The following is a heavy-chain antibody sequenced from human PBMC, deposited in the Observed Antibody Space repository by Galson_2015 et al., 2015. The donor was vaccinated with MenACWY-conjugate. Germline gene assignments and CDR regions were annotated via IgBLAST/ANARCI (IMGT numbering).Heavy chain of an antibody. J-gene: IGHJ4*02. V-gene: IGHV3-7*01. CDR2: IKQDRGEK. D-gene: IGHD1-26*01. CDR3: AKTRGASFYFDS. CDR1: GFTFSRYW. Sequence: SLRLSCAVSGFTFSRYWMTWVRQAPGKGLEWVANIKQDRGEKYYVDSVKGRFTIFRDNAKNTLYLQMNSLRPEDTAVFYCAKTRGASFYFDSWGQGTLATVSS.